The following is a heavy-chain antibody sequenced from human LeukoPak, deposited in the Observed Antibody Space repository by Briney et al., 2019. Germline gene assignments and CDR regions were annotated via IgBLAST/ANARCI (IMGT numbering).Heavy chain of an antibody. J-gene: IGHJ4*02. CDR3: ARHKRGTRAHLDY. D-gene: IGHD1-1*01. V-gene: IGHV4-59*08. CDR1: GGSISSYY. CDR2: IYYSGST. Sequence: TSETLSLTCTVSGGSISSYYWSWIRQPPGKGLEWIGYIYYSGSTNYNPSLKSRVTISVDTSKNQFSLKLSSVTAADTAVYYCARHKRGTRAHLDYWGQGTLVTVSS.